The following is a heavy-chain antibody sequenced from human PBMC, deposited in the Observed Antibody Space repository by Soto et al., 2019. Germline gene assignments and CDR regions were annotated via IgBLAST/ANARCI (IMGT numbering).Heavy chain of an antibody. CDR3: ARLVGRDWFDP. V-gene: IGHV4-59*08. D-gene: IGHD2-2*01. CDR1: GGSIKNYY. J-gene: IGHJ5*02. CDR2: IYYSGNT. Sequence: SETLSLTCTLSGGSIKNYYWSWIRQPPGKGLEWIGYIYYSGNTNYNPSLKSRVTILVDTAKNQFSLKLSSVTAADTAVYYCARLVGRDWFDPLGQLTLVTVSS.